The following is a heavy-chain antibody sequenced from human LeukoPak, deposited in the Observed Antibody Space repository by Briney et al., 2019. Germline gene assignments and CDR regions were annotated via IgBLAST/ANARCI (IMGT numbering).Heavy chain of an antibody. Sequence: GGSLRLSCAASGFTVSSNYMSWVRQAPGKGLEWVSVIYSGGSTYYADSVKGRFTISRDNSKNTLYLQMNSLRAEDTAVYYCARVWLYSGYYYMDVWGKGTTVTVSS. CDR3: ARVWLYSGYYYMDV. J-gene: IGHJ6*03. D-gene: IGHD2-2*02. V-gene: IGHV3-53*01. CDR1: GFTVSSNY. CDR2: IYSGGST.